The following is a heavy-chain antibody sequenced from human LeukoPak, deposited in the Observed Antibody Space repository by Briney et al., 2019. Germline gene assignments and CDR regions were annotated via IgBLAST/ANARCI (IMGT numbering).Heavy chain of an antibody. CDR2: IYHSGRT. CDR3: AREGDYYDSSGYRRRDLDY. J-gene: IGHJ4*02. CDR1: GYSISSGYY. V-gene: IGHV4-38-2*02. Sequence: PSETLSLTCTVSGYSISSGYYWGWIRQPPGMGLEWIGTIYHSGRTYYNPSLKSRVTISVDTSNNQFSLRLNSVTAADTAVYYCAREGDYYDSSGYRRRDLDYWGQGTLVTVSS. D-gene: IGHD3-22*01.